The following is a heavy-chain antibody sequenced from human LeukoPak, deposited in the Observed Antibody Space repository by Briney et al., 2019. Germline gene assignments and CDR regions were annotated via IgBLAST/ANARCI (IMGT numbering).Heavy chain of an antibody. J-gene: IGHJ4*02. CDR3: GRTFPPLRTSSAGDL. Sequence: GGSLRLSCSASGFTFIDYEMNWVRQAPGKGLEWVSSISYLSSHVYYGDSVKGRFSISRDNAKNSLYLQMNSLGAEDTAIYYCGRTFPPLRTSSAGDLWGQGILVTVSS. CDR2: ISYLSSHV. CDR1: GFTFIDYE. D-gene: IGHD6-25*01. V-gene: IGHV3-21*01.